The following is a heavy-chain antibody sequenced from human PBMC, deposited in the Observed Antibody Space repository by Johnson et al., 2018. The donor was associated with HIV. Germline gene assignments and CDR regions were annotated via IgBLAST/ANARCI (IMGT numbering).Heavy chain of an antibody. D-gene: IGHD6-19*01. CDR2: ISYDGSNK. Sequence: VQLVESGGGVVQPGRSLRLSCAASGFTFSSYAMHWVRQAPGKGLEWVAVISYDGSNKYYADSVKGRFTISRDNSKNTLYLQMNSLRAEDTAVYYCAKGTGRVAADAFDIWGQGTMVTVSS. CDR1: GFTFSSYA. CDR3: AKGTGRVAADAFDI. J-gene: IGHJ3*02. V-gene: IGHV3-30-3*01.